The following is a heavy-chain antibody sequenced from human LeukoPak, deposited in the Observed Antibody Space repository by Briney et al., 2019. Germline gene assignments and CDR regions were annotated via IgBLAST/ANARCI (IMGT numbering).Heavy chain of an antibody. CDR2: MNPNSGNR. J-gene: IGHJ1*01. Sequence: GASVKVSCKASGYTFSSYDINWVRQATGQGLEWMGWMNPNSGNRGYAQKFQGRLNMTRNTPISTAYMELSSLRSEDSAVYYCARRVGSGWPVQHWGQGTLVTVSS. V-gene: IGHV1-8*01. CDR3: ARRVGSGWPVQH. D-gene: IGHD6-19*01. CDR1: GYTFSSYD.